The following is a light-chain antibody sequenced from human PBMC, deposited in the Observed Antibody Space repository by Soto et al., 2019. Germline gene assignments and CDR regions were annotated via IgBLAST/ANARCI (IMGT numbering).Light chain of an antibody. Sequence: QSALTQPPSVSGSPGQSVAISCSGTSGDVGSYNRVSWYQQPPGTAPKLMIYEVSNRPSGVPDRFSGSKSGNTASLTISGLQPEDEADYYCSSFTSSSTYVFGTGTKLTVL. J-gene: IGLJ1*01. V-gene: IGLV2-18*02. CDR1: SGDVGSYNR. CDR3: SSFTSSSTYV. CDR2: EVS.